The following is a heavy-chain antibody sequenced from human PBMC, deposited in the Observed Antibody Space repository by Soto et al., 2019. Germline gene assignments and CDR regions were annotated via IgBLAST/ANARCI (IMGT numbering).Heavy chain of an antibody. J-gene: IGHJ6*02. V-gene: IGHV3-64*01. Sequence: GGSLRLSCADSGFTFSSYAMHWVRQAPGKGLEYVSAISSNGGSTYYANSVKGRFTISRDNSKNTLYLQMGSLRAEDMAVYYRARGGGAAAGGFYYYYYGMDVWGQGTTVPVSS. CDR2: ISSNGGST. CDR3: ARGGGAAAGGFYYYYYGMDV. D-gene: IGHD6-13*01. CDR1: GFTFSSYA.